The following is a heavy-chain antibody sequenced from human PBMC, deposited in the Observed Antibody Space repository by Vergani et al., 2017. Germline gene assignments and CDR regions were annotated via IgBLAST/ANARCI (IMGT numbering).Heavy chain of an antibody. CDR1: FDSIRNLY. CDR2: IHYSENT. D-gene: IGHD6-19*01. J-gene: IGHJ5*02. CDR3: ASDTHSGQRADR. V-gene: IGHV4-59*11. Sequence: QVQLQESGPGLGKSSETLSLTCSVSFDSIRNLYCNWIRQPPGKGLEWIGSIHYSENTNYNPSLKTRVTISVDTSKNQFSLTLTSVTAADTAVYYCASDTHSGQRADRWGQGILVTVTS.